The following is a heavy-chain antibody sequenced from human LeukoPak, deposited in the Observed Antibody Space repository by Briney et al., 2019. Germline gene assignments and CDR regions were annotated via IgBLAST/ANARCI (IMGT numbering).Heavy chain of an antibody. V-gene: IGHV4-34*01. J-gene: IGHJ5*02. Sequence: SETLSLTCAVYGGSFSDDYWSWIRQSPGKGLEWIGEINHSGSTNYNPSLKSRVTISLDTSKNQFSLKLSSVTAADTAVYYCAKHLRRRFFSKTLGFDPWGQGTLVTVSS. CDR2: INHSGST. CDR3: AKHLRRRFFSKTLGFDP. CDR1: GGSFSDDY. D-gene: IGHD3-3*01.